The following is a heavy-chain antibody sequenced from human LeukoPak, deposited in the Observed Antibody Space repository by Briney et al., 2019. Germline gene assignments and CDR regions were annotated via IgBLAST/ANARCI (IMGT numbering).Heavy chain of an antibody. D-gene: IGHD5-18*01. CDR3: ALGGSYGNNWFDP. CDR1: GSSVSSDYY. Sequence: SETLSLTCTVSGSSVSSDYYWGWIRQPPGKGLEWIGSIYHSGRTYYNPSLKSRVTMSLDTSKNHFSLKLSSVTAADTAVYYCALGGSYGNNWFDPWGQGTLVTVSS. CDR2: IYHSGRT. J-gene: IGHJ5*02. V-gene: IGHV4-38-2*02.